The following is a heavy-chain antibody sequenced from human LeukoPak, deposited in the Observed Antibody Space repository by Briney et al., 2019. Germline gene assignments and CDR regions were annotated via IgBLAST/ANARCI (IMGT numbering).Heavy chain of an antibody. Sequence: TGGSLRLSCAASGFTFSSYAMSWVRQAPGKGLEWVSAISGSGGSTYYADSVKGRFTISRDNSKNTLYLQMNSLRAEDTAVYYCASHDNGDYSVSFDYWGQGTLVTVSS. D-gene: IGHD4-17*01. CDR1: GFTFSSYA. J-gene: IGHJ4*02. V-gene: IGHV3-23*01. CDR3: ASHDNGDYSVSFDY. CDR2: ISGSGGST.